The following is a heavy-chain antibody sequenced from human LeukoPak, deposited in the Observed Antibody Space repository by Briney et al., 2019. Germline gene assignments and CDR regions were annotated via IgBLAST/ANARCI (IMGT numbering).Heavy chain of an antibody. D-gene: IGHD6-6*01. V-gene: IGHV1-69*06. J-gene: IGHJ4*02. CDR1: RGTFSSYA. CDR2: IIPIFGTA. CDR3: ASDLLYSSSGGYYFDY. Sequence: ASVKVSCKASRGTFSSYAISWVRQAPGQGLEWMGGIIPIFGTANYAQKFQGRVTITADKSTSTAYMELSSLRSEDTAVYYCASDLLYSSSGGYYFDYWGQGTLVTVSS.